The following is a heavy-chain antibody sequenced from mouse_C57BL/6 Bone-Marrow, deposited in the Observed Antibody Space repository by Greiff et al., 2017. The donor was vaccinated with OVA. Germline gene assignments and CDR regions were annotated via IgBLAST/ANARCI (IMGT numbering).Heavy chain of an antibody. Sequence: DVMLVESGEGLVKPGGSLKLSCAASGFTFSSYAMSWVRQTPEKRLEWVAYISSGGDYIYYADTVKGRFTISRDNARNTLYLQMSSLKSEDTAMYYCTRDLSYYYGRSYGGIYYAMDYWGQGTSVTVSS. D-gene: IGHD1-1*01. CDR2: ISSGGDYI. CDR1: GFTFSSYA. V-gene: IGHV5-9-1*02. J-gene: IGHJ4*01. CDR3: TRDLSYYYGRSYGGIYYAMDY.